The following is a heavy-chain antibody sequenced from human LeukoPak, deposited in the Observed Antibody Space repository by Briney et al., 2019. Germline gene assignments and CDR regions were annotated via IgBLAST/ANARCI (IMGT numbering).Heavy chain of an antibody. CDR2: IRYDGSNK. CDR3: AKDRADHMVRGVPFDY. Sequence: GGSLRLSCAASGFTFSSYGMHWVRQAPGKGLEWVAFIRYDGSNKYYADSVKGRFTISRDNSKNTLYLQMNSLRAEDTAVYYCAKDRADHMVRGVPFDYWGQGTLVTVSS. V-gene: IGHV3-30*02. J-gene: IGHJ4*02. D-gene: IGHD3-10*01. CDR1: GFTFSSYG.